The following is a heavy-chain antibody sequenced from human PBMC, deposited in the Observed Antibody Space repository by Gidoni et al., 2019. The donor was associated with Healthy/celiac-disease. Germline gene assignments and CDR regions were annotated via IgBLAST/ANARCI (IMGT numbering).Heavy chain of an antibody. CDR3: ARALKWELTPFDY. D-gene: IGHD1-26*01. J-gene: IGHJ4*02. Sequence: EVQLVESGGGLVKPGGSLRLSCAASGFTFSRHNMNWVRQAPGKGLEWVSSIISSMSYISSADSLKGRFTISRDNAKNSLYLQMNSLRAEDTAVYYCARALKWELTPFDYWGQGTLVTVSS. CDR1: GFTFSRHN. V-gene: IGHV3-21*01. CDR2: IISSMSYI.